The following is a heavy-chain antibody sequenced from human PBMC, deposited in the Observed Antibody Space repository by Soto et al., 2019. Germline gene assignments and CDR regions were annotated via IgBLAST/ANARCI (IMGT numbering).Heavy chain of an antibody. V-gene: IGHV4-39*01. CDR2: IFYLGSS. Sequence: SETLSLTCTVSGDSIISSDFYWGWVRQPPGKGLEWIGSIFYLGSSYYNPSLKSRVTMSVDTSKNQFSLRLRSVTAADTALYFCARHSLALRKNNWFDPWGHGIMVTVSS. CDR1: GDSIISSDFY. D-gene: IGHD3-3*02. CDR3: ARHSLALRKNNWFDP. J-gene: IGHJ5*02.